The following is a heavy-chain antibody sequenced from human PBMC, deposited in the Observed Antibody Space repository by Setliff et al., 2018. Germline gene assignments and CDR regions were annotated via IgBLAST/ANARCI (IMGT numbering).Heavy chain of an antibody. Sequence: SVKVSCKASGGTFRSYGISWVRQAPGQGLEWMGGTIPMFGSANYAQKFQGRVTLTTDTSTGTAYMEVRSLRSDDTAQYYCVRDRAAIVVGPPTAAFDIWGQGTMVTVSS. CDR3: VRDRAAIVVGPPTAAFDI. V-gene: IGHV1-69*05. D-gene: IGHD2-2*01. CDR2: TIPMFGSA. J-gene: IGHJ3*02. CDR1: GGTFRSYG.